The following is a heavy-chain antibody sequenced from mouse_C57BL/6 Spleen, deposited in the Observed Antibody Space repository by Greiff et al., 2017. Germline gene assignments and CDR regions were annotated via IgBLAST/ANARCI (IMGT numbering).Heavy chain of an antibody. CDR3: AREGFITTVVATGCDV. CDR2: INYDGSST. V-gene: IGHV5-16*01. J-gene: IGHJ1*03. Sequence: EVKLVESEGGLVQPGSSMKLSCTASGFTFSDYYMAWVRQVPEKGLEWVANINYDGSSTYYLDSLKSRFIISRDNAKNILYLQMSSLKSEDTATYYCAREGFITTVVATGCDVWGTGTTVTVSS. CDR1: GFTFSDYY. D-gene: IGHD1-1*01.